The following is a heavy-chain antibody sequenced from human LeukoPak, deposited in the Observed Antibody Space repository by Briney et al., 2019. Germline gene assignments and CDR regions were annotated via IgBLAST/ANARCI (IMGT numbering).Heavy chain of an antibody. Sequence: GGSLRLSCAASGFTFSSYAMHWVRQAPGKGLEWVAVISYDGSNKYYADSVKGRFTISRDNSKNTLYLQMNSLRAEDTAVYYCAREMGGNALDDWGQGTLVTVSS. J-gene: IGHJ4*02. D-gene: IGHD4-23*01. CDR2: ISYDGSNK. CDR3: AREMGGNALDD. CDR1: GFTFSSYA. V-gene: IGHV3-30*04.